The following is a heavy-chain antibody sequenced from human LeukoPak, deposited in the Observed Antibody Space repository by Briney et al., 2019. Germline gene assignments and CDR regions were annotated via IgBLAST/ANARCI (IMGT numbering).Heavy chain of an antibody. CDR1: GSTFTFDA. Sequence: GWSLRLSCAPSGSTFTFDAMSWVRQAPGPGLEWVSVISGSGGSTYYADSVKGRFTISRDNSKNTLYLQMDSLRAEDTAVYYCAKWDGDLYYYYYMDVWGKGTTVTVSS. V-gene: IGHV3-23*01. J-gene: IGHJ6*03. CDR2: ISGSGGST. D-gene: IGHD4-17*01. CDR3: AKWDGDLYYYYYMDV.